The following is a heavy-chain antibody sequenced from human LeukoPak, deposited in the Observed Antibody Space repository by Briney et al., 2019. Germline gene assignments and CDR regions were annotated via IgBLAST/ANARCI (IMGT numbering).Heavy chain of an antibody. CDR2: IIPIFGTA. CDR1: GYTFTGYY. D-gene: IGHD1-26*01. V-gene: IGHV1-69*13. Sequence: SVKVSCKASGYTFTGYYMHWVRQAPGQGLEWMGGIIPIFGTANYAQKFQARVTITADESTSTAYMELSSLRSEDTAVYYCARGSGSYTTYFDYWGQGTLVTVSS. CDR3: ARGSGSYTTYFDY. J-gene: IGHJ4*02.